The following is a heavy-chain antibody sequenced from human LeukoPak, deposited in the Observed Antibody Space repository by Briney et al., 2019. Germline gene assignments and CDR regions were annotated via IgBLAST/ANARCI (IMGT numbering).Heavy chain of an antibody. D-gene: IGHD6-13*01. CDR2: ISGSGGST. Sequence: GGSLRLSCAASGFTFSSYAMSWVRQAPGKGLEWVSAISGSGGSTYYADSVKGRFTISRDNSKNTLYLQMNSLRAEDTAVYYCAKDFVTYSSSWYYFDYWGQGTLVTVSS. CDR1: GFTFSSYA. J-gene: IGHJ4*02. V-gene: IGHV3-23*01. CDR3: AKDFVTYSSSWYYFDY.